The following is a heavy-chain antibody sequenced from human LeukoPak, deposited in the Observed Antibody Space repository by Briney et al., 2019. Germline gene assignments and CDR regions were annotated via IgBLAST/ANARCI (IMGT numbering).Heavy chain of an antibody. J-gene: IGHJ6*02. CDR1: GFTFSSYA. CDR3: AKNYESGRGVPYGMDV. CDR2: IGSGSGGTT. D-gene: IGHD3-10*01. Sequence: GGSLRLSCAASGFTFSSYAMRWVRQAPGKGLEWVSAIGSGSGGTTIYADSVKGRFTISRCNSKNTLYLQMSSLRDEDTAVYYCAKNYESGRGVPYGMDVWGQGTTVTVSS. V-gene: IGHV3-23*01.